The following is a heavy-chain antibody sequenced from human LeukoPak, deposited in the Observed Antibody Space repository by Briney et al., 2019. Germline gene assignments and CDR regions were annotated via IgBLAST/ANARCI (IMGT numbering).Heavy chain of an antibody. V-gene: IGHV1-2*02. CDR2: INPNNGGT. J-gene: IGHJ4*02. D-gene: IGHD1-26*01. Sequence: ASVRVSCKASGYTFTAYYIHWVRQAPGQGLEWMGWINPNNGGTHYAQKFQGRVTLTRDSSISTAYMEVRSLRSYDTAVYYCARSSRGDYWGQGTQVTVSS. CDR3: ARSSRGDY. CDR1: GYTFTAYY.